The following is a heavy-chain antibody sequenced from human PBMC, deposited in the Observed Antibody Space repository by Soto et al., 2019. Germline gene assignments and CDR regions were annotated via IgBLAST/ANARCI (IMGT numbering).Heavy chain of an antibody. V-gene: IGHV4-34*01. D-gene: IGHD4-17*01. CDR3: ATPYGPLDY. J-gene: IGHJ4*01. CDR2: INHSGST. CDR1: GGSFSGYY. Sequence: SETLSLTCAVYGGSFSGYYWSWIRQPPGKGLEWIGEINHSGSTNYNPSLKSRVTISVDTSKNQFSLKLSSVTAADTAVYYCATPYGPLDYWGQEPWSPSPQ.